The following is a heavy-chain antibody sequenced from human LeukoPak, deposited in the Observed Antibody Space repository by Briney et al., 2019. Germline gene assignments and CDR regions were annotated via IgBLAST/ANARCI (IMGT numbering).Heavy chain of an antibody. J-gene: IGHJ4*02. CDR2: IYYSGST. V-gene: IGHV4-30-4*01. D-gene: IGHD4-17*01. Sequence: SETLSLTCTVSGGSISSGDYYWSWIRQPPGKGLEWIGYIYYSGSTYYNPSLKSRVTISVDTSKNQFSLKLSSVTAADTAVYYCARDSGSTDFGYWGQGTLVTVSS. CDR3: ARDSGSTDFGY. CDR1: GGSISSGDYY.